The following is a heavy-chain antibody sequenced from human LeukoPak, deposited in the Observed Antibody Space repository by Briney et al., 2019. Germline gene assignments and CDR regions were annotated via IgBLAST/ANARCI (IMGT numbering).Heavy chain of an antibody. J-gene: IGHJ4*02. CDR2: IRYDGSNE. CDR1: GFTFSNFG. D-gene: IGHD2-2*01. V-gene: IGHV3-30*02. CDR3: ARGVPAAMRNYFDY. Sequence: GGSLRLSCAASGFTFSNFGMHWVRQASGKGLEWVAFIRYDGSNEYYADSVKGRFTISRDNAKNSLYLQMNSLRAEDTAVYYCARGVPAAMRNYFDYWGQGTLVTVSS.